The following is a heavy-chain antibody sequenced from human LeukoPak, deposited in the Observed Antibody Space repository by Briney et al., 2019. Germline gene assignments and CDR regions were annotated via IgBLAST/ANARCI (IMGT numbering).Heavy chain of an antibody. CDR1: GGSISSSNW. CDR3: ARAVAGTSYYFDY. CDR2: IYHSGST. D-gene: IGHD6-19*01. J-gene: IGHJ4*02. V-gene: IGHV4-4*02. Sequence: SGTLSLTCAVSGGSISSSNWWSWVRQPPGKGLEWIGEIYHSGSTNYNPSLKSRVTISVDKSKNQFSLKLSSVTDADTAVYYCARAVAGTSYYFDYWGQGTLVTVSS.